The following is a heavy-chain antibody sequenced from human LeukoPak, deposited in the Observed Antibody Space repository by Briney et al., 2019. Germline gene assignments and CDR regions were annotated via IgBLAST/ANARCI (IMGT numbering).Heavy chain of an antibody. J-gene: IGHJ3*02. D-gene: IGHD6-19*01. CDR1: GFTFSSYA. CDR3: ATTIAVAGTDAFDI. Sequence: GGSLRLSCAVSGFTFSSYAMSWVRQAPGKGLEWVSGISGSAGSSYYADSVKGRFTISRDNSKNTLYLQMNSLRAEDTAVYYCATTIAVAGTDAFDIWGQGTMVTVSS. CDR2: ISGSAGSS. V-gene: IGHV3-23*01.